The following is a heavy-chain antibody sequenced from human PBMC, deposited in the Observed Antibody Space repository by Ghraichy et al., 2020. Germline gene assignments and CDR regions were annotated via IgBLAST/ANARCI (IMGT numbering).Heavy chain of an antibody. CDR3: ASWVLQWHGMVNAY. Sequence: ASVKVSCKASGYPFRSYGFSWVRQAPGQGLEWMGWISAFNGKTNYGQKFQGRVTMTTDTSTSTASMELRSLISDDTAVYFCASWVLQWHGMVNAYWGQGSLVAVSS. CDR2: ISAFNGKT. V-gene: IGHV1-18*01. D-gene: IGHD2-8*01. J-gene: IGHJ4*02. CDR1: GYPFRSYG.